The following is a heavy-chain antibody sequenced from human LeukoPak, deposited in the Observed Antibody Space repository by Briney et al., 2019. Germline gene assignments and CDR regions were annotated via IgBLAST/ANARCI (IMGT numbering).Heavy chain of an antibody. D-gene: IGHD3-10*01. J-gene: IGHJ5*02. V-gene: IGHV1-69*13. CDR2: IIPIFGTA. CDR1: GRTFSSYA. Sequence: GASVKVSCKASGRTFSSYAISWVRQAPGQGLEWMGGIIPIFGTANYAQKFQGRVTINADESTSTAYMELSSLRSEDTAVYYCARGAVLAVIIANWFDPWGQGTLVTVSS. CDR3: ARGAVLAVIIANWFDP.